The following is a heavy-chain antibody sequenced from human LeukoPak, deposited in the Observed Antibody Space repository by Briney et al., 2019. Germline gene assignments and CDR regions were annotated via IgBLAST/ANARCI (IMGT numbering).Heavy chain of an antibody. Sequence: GGSLRLSCAASGSTFSSYSMNWVRQAPGKGLEWVSYITSSSTTIHYADSVKGRFTISRDNVKNSLYLQMNSLRAEDTAVYYCARDLSVAGIFESWGQGTLVSVSS. V-gene: IGHV3-48*04. J-gene: IGHJ4*02. CDR2: ITSSSTTI. CDR3: ARDLSVAGIFES. CDR1: GSTFSSYS. D-gene: IGHD6-19*01.